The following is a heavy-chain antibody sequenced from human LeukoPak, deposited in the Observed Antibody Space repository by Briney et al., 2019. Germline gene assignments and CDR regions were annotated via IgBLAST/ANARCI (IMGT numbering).Heavy chain of an antibody. CDR3: ARGEAYSTNWYTDY. J-gene: IGHJ4*02. V-gene: IGHV1-8*01. CDR1: GYTFTNYD. Sequence: ASVKVSCKASGYTFTNYDINWVRQATGQGPEWMGWMNANSGNRGYARKFQGRVTLTMNTSISTAYMELSSLRSEDTAVYYCARGEAYSTNWYTDYWGQGTLLTVSS. D-gene: IGHD6-13*01. CDR2: MNANSGNR.